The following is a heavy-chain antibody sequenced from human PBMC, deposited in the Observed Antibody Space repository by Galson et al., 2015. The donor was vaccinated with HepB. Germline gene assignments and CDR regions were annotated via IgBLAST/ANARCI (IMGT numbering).Heavy chain of an antibody. D-gene: IGHD3-10*01. CDR2: INPNSGGT. CDR1: GYTFTGYY. CDR3: AREAGRPLWFGELLYPGSYYYYGMDV. J-gene: IGHJ6*02. V-gene: IGHV1-2*04. Sequence: SVKVSCKASGYTFTGYYMHWVRQAPGQGLEWMGWINPNSGGTNYAQKFQGWVTMTRDTSISTAYMELSRLRSDDTAVYYCAREAGRPLWFGELLYPGSYYYYGMDVWGQGTTVTVSS.